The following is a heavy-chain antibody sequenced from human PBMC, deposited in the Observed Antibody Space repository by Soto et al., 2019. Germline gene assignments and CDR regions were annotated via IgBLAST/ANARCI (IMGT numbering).Heavy chain of an antibody. CDR3: ATDLGYNSNWNVFDT. CDR1: GFILNNYA. CDR2: SSANGVRA. V-gene: IGHV3-23*01. J-gene: IGHJ5*02. Sequence: GGSLRLSCSGSGFILNNYAMSWVRQAPGKGLEWVAASSANGVRAYYADSVKGRFTISRDNSKNTLYLEMKNLGVEDTAAYYCATDLGYNSNWNVFDTCGQGTPVTVSS. D-gene: IGHD4-4*01.